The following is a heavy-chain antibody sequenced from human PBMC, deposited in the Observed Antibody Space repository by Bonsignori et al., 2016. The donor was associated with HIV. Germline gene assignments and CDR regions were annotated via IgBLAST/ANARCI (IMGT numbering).Heavy chain of an antibody. CDR3: ATDTHYYDSSGYYFGYFQR. CDR2: LSANSGNI. V-gene: IGHV3-9*01. Sequence: LSLTCAASGFTFNDHAMHWVRQAPGKGLEWVSGLSANSGNIGYADSVKGRFTVSRDNAKNSLYLQMNSLRPEDTALYYCATDTHYYDSSGYYFGYFQRWGQGTLVTVSS. CDR1: GFTFNDHA. D-gene: IGHD3-22*01. J-gene: IGHJ1*01.